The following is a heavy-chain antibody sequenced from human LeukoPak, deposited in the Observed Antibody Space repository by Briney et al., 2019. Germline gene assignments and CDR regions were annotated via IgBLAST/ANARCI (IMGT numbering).Heavy chain of an antibody. J-gene: IGHJ4*01. Sequence: GGSLRLSCAASGFTFSSYGMHWARQAPGKGLEWVAVIWYDGSNKYYADSVKGRFTISRDNSKNTLYLQMNSLRAEDTAVYYCARGKSGSYGLEDYLGHGTLVTVSS. V-gene: IGHV3-33*01. D-gene: IGHD1-26*01. CDR2: IWYDGSNK. CDR3: ARGKSGSYGLEDY. CDR1: GFTFSSYG.